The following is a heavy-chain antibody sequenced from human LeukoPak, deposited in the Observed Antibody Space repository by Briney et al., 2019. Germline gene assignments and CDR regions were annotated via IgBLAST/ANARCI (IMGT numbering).Heavy chain of an antibody. CDR2: ISWNSGSI. J-gene: IGHJ4*02. Sequence: PGGSLRLSCAASGFTFDDYAMHWVRQAPGKGLEWVSGISWNSGSIGYADSVKGRFTIYRDNAKNSLYLQMNSLRAEDTALYYCAKGKTGIAVAGTVDYWGQGTLVTVSS. V-gene: IGHV3-9*01. CDR3: AKGKTGIAVAGTVDY. CDR1: GFTFDDYA. D-gene: IGHD6-19*01.